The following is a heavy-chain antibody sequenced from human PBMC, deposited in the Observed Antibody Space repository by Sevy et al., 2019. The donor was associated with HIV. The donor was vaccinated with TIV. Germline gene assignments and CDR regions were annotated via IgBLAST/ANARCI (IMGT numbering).Heavy chain of an antibody. J-gene: IGHJ6*03. D-gene: IGHD4-4*01. CDR2: ISAYNGNT. V-gene: IGHV1-18*04. Sequence: KPRASVKVSCKASGYTFTSYGISWVRQAPGQGLEWMGWISAYNGNTNYAQKLQGRVTMTTDTSTSTAYMELRSLRSDDTAVYYCARDGPTTVTTRYYYYYMDVWGKGTTVTVSS. CDR3: ARDGPTTVTTRYYYYYMDV. CDR1: GYTFTSYG.